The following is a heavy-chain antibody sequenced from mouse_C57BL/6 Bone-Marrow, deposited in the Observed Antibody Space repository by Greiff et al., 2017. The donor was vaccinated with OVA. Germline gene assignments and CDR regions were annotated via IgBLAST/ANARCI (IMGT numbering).Heavy chain of an antibody. V-gene: IGHV5-6*01. J-gene: IGHJ3*01. CDR3: ARHGLHDYDWFAY. CDR2: ISSGGSYT. D-gene: IGHD2-4*01. Sequence: EVKLMESGGDLVKPGGSLKLSCAASGFTFSSYGMSWVRQTPDKRLEWVATISSGGSYTYYPDSVKGRFTISRDNAKNTLYLQMSSLKSEDTAMYYCARHGLHDYDWFAYWGQGTLVTVSA. CDR1: GFTFSSYG.